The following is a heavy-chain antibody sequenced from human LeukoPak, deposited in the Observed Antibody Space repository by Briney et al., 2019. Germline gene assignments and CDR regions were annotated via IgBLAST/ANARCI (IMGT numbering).Heavy chain of an antibody. CDR3: AKGVEWLRSWY. CDR2: ISGRGAET. D-gene: IGHD5-12*01. Sequence: GGSLRLSCAASGFTFENYAMSWVRQAPGKGLEWVSTISGRGAETCYADSVKGRFTISRDNSKNTLYLQMTSLRAEDTAVYYCAKGVEWLRSWYWGQGTLVTVSS. J-gene: IGHJ4*02. CDR1: GFTFENYA. V-gene: IGHV3-23*01.